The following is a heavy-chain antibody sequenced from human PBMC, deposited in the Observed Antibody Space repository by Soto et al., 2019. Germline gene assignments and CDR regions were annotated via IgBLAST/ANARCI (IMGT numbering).Heavy chain of an antibody. CDR2: INPSGGST. CDR3: ARDGSIRFNYWFDP. J-gene: IGHJ5*02. V-gene: IGHV1-46*01. CDR1: GYTFTSYY. Sequence: QVQLVQSGAEVKKPGASVKVSCKASGYTFTSYYIHWVRQAPGQGLEWMGIINPSGGSTTYAQNFQGRVTMTRDTSTSTVYMELSSLRSEDTAMYYCARDGSIRFNYWFDPWGQGTPVTVSS.